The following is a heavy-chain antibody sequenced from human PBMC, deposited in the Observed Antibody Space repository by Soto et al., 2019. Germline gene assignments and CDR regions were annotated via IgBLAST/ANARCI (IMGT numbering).Heavy chain of an antibody. D-gene: IGHD3-22*01. CDR1: GFTFSADY. J-gene: IGHJ4*02. V-gene: IGHV3-15*01. CDR3: TTDYYYDSSGYYLTGDY. Sequence: VQLVESGGGLVKPGGSLRLSCAASGFTFSADYMSWVRQAPGKGLEWVGRIKSKTDGGTTDYAAPVKGRFTISRDDSKNTLYLQMNSLKTEDTAVYYCTTDYYYDSSGYYLTGDYWGQGTLVTVSS. CDR2: IKSKTDGGTT.